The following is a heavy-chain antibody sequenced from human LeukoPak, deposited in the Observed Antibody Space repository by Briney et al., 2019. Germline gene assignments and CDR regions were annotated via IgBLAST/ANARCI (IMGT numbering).Heavy chain of an antibody. D-gene: IGHD3-22*01. CDR2: ISGSGAPT. Sequence: GGCLRLSYTPSGFTFGHFALTWVRQAPGGWLEWVSTISGSGAPTYYADSVKRRFTISRDNSDNNLYPQMSSLKAEDTAIYYCAKLKAPLNYDNPLGMDFWGQGAPVTVSS. V-gene: IGHV3-23*01. CDR1: GFTFGHFA. J-gene: IGHJ4*02. CDR3: AKLKAPLNYDNPLGMDF.